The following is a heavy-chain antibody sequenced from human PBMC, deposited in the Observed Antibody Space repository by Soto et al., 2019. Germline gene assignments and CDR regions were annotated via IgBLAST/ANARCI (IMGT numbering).Heavy chain of an antibody. D-gene: IGHD3-22*01. Sequence: GASVKVSCKASGGTFSSYAISWVRQAPGQGLEWMGGIIPIFGTANYAQKFQGRVTITADKSTSTAYMELSSLGSEDTAVYYCDTAGDSTDYYFDYWGQGTLVTVSS. J-gene: IGHJ4*02. V-gene: IGHV1-69*06. CDR1: GGTFSSYA. CDR2: IIPIFGTA. CDR3: DTAGDSTDYYFDY.